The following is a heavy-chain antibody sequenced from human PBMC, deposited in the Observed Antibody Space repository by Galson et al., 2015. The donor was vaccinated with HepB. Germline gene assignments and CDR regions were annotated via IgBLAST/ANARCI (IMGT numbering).Heavy chain of an antibody. Sequence: SLRLSCAASGFIFSDSYMSWIRQAPGKGLEWVSYICISYSIIYYADYVKGRFTISRDNVKNSLYLQMNILRAEDTAVYFCTTFNSLVTSTWLYYYYYGMDVWGQGTTVTVSS. J-gene: IGHJ6*02. CDR1: GFIFSDSY. CDR2: ICISYSII. CDR3: TTFNSLVTSTWLYYYYYGMDV. D-gene: IGHD2-21*02. V-gene: IGHV3-11*01.